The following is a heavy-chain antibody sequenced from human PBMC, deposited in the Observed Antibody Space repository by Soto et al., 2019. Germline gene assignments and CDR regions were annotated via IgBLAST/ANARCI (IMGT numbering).Heavy chain of an antibody. CDR3: ARDAGYSSGWYGMSYYYYYGMDV. V-gene: IGHV1-2*02. J-gene: IGHJ6*02. D-gene: IGHD6-19*01. Sequence: ASVKVSCKASGYTFTGYYMHWVRQAPGQGLEWMGWINPNSGGTNYAQKFQGRVTMTRDTSISTAYMELSRLRSDDTAVYYCARDAGYSSGWYGMSYYYYYGMDVWGQGTTVTVSS. CDR2: INPNSGGT. CDR1: GYTFTGYY.